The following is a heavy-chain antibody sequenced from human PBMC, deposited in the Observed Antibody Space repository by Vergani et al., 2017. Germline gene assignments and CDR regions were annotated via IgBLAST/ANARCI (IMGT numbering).Heavy chain of an antibody. CDR3: ARDRHSSASDHYYYYYYMDV. V-gene: IGHV4-59*01. CDR2: IHYSGST. D-gene: IGHD6-6*01. J-gene: IGHJ6*03. CDR1: GGSISSYY. Sequence: QVQLQESGPGLVKPSETLSLTCTVSGGSISSYYWSWIRQPPGKGLEWIGYIHYSGSTNYNPSLKSRVTISVDTSKNQFSLKLSSVTAADTAVYYCARDRHSSASDHYYYYYYMDVWGKGTTVTVSS.